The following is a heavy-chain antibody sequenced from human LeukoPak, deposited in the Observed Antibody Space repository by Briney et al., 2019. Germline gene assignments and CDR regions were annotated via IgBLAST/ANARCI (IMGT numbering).Heavy chain of an antibody. J-gene: IGHJ4*02. Sequence: SETLSLTRTVSGGSISSYYWSWVRPPPGTGLEWIGYIYYSGDTNYNPSLKSRVTISVDTSRNQFSLILRSVTATDRAIYYCARHRLSGSTVTFFDIWGQGTLVTASS. CDR2: IYYSGDT. CDR1: GGSISSYY. D-gene: IGHD4-17*01. CDR3: ARHRLSGSTVTFFDI. V-gene: IGHV4-59*08.